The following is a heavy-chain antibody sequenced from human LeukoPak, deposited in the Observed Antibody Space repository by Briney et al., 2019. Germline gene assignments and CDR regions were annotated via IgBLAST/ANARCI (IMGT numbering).Heavy chain of an antibody. Sequence: KASQTLSLTCTVSGGSISSYHWSWIRQPPGKGLEWIGYIYYSGSPNYNSSLKSRVTTSVDTSKNQFSLKLSSVTAADTAVYYCARATRGYSYGYGWYFDLWGRGTLVTVSS. J-gene: IGHJ2*01. CDR1: GGSISSYH. CDR2: IYYSGSP. CDR3: ARATRGYSYGYGWYFDL. D-gene: IGHD5-18*01. V-gene: IGHV4-59*01.